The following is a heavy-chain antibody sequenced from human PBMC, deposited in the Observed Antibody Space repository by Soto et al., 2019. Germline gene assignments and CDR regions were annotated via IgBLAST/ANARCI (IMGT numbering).Heavy chain of an antibody. Sequence: SETLSLTCTVCGGSISSGGYYWSWIRQHPGKGLEWIGYIYYSGSTYYNPSLKSRVTISVDTSKNQFSLKLSSVTAADTAVYYCARSQDEPSQYGDLFDYWGQGTLVTVSS. CDR3: ARSQDEPSQYGDLFDY. CDR1: GGSISSGGYY. V-gene: IGHV4-31*03. CDR2: IYYSGST. D-gene: IGHD4-17*01. J-gene: IGHJ4*02.